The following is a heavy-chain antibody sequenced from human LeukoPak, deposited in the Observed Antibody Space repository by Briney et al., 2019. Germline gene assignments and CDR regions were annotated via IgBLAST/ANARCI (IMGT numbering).Heavy chain of an antibody. CDR2: INTDESST. D-gene: IGHD3-16*01. CDR1: GFTFSSYW. V-gene: IGHV3-74*01. Sequence: GGSLRLSCAASGFTFSSYWMHWVRQAPGKGLVWVSRINTDESSTSYADSVKGRFTISRDNAKNTLYLQMNSLRVEDTAVYYCARGIPNSYGKDYWGQGTLVTVSS. CDR3: ARGIPNSYGKDY. J-gene: IGHJ4*02.